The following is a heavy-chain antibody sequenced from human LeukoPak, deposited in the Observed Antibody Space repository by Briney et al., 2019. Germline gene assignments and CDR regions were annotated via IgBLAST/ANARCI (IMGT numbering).Heavy chain of an antibody. Sequence: SETLSLTCAVYGGSFSGYYWSWIRQPPGKGLEWTGEINHSGSTNYNPSLKSRVTISVDTSKNQFSLKLSSVTAADTAVYYCARGEVVAALDYWGQGTPVTVSS. D-gene: IGHD2-15*01. V-gene: IGHV4-34*01. CDR2: INHSGST. J-gene: IGHJ4*02. CDR1: GGSFSGYY. CDR3: ARGEVVAALDY.